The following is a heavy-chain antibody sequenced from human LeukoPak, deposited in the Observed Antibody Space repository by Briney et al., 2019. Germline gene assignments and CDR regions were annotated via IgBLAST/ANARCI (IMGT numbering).Heavy chain of an antibody. V-gene: IGHV1-69*13. J-gene: IGHJ3*02. CDR3: ARGLAGTGGDAFDI. CDR2: IIPIFGTA. D-gene: IGHD6-19*01. Sequence: SVKVSCKASGGTFSSYAISWVRQAPGQGLEWMGGIIPIFGTANYAQKFQGRVTITADESTSTAYMELSSLTSEDTAVYYCARGLAGTGGDAFDIWGQGTMVTVSS. CDR1: GGTFSSYA.